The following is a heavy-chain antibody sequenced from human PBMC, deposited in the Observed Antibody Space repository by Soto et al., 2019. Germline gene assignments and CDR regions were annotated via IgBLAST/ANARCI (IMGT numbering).Heavy chain of an antibody. CDR2: ISPGSRYP. V-gene: IGHV3-11*06. D-gene: IGHD2-15*01. J-gene: IGHJ5*02. Sequence: GGSLSLSCAGSGFTFGDSYMSWIRQAPGKGLEWLPYISPGSRYPAYADSVKGRFTISRDNAKRSLYLQMMSLTAEDTAIYYCVRGGGGGLFDPWGQGTMVTVSS. CDR3: VRGGGGGLFDP. CDR1: GFTFGDSY.